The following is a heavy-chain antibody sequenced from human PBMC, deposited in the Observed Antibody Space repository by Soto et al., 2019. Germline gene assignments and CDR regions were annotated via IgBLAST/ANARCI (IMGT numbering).Heavy chain of an antibody. CDR1: GYTFTSYG. Sequence: QVQLVQSGAEVKKPGASVKVSCKASGYTFTSYGINWVRQAPGQGLEWMGWINTYDGNTNHAQKFQGRVTMTTDTSTSTAYMELRSLSSDDTAVYYRAASQQFDYWGQGTLVTVSS. CDR3: AASQQFDY. D-gene: IGHD6-13*01. CDR2: INTYDGNT. J-gene: IGHJ4*02. V-gene: IGHV1-18*01.